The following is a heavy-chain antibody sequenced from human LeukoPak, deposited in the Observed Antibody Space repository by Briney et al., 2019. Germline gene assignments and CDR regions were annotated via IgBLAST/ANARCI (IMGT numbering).Heavy chain of an antibody. D-gene: IGHD2-2*01. Sequence: LSGGSLRFSGAASGFTFSSNARSWLGQAPGKGLEGFSTSTGSDRSTYYEDSVKGRFTISRANTKNTLYLQMNSLSAEATDVYYCAKGSSTSSTTFDYWGQGTLVTVSS. CDR1: GFTFSSNA. V-gene: IGHV3-23*01. CDR3: AKGSSTSSTTFDY. J-gene: IGHJ4*02. CDR2: STGSDRST.